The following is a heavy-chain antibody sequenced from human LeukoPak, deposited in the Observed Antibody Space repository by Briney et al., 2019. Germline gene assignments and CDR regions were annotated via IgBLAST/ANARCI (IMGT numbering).Heavy chain of an antibody. J-gene: IGHJ5*02. V-gene: IGHV4-39*01. D-gene: IGHD5-12*01. CDR1: GGSISSSSYY. CDR3: AKGYIVATIPWFDP. CDR2: IYYSGST. Sequence: PSETLSLTCTVSGGSISSSSYYWGWIPQPPGKGLEWIGSIYYSGSTYYNPSLKSRVTISVDTSKNQFSLKLSSVTAADTAVYYCAKGYIVATIPWFDPWGQGTLVTVSS.